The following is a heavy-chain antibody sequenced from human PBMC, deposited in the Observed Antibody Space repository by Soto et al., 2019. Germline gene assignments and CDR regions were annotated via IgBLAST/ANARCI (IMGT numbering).Heavy chain of an antibody. J-gene: IGHJ4*02. Sequence: QLQLQESGPGLVKPSETLSLTCTVSGGSISSSSYYWGWIRQPPGKGLEWIGSIYYSGSTYYNPSLKSRVTISVDTSKNQFSLKLSSVTAADTAVYYCARRSLNYYDSSGYLSRTFDYWGQGTLVTVSS. D-gene: IGHD3-22*01. CDR2: IYYSGST. CDR3: ARRSLNYYDSSGYLSRTFDY. V-gene: IGHV4-39*01. CDR1: GGSISSSSYY.